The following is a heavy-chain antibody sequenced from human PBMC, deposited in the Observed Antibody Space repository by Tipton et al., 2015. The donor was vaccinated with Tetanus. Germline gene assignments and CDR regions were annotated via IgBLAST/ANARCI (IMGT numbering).Heavy chain of an antibody. J-gene: IGHJ5*02. D-gene: IGHD6-6*01. CDR2: IYQSGST. CDR1: GGSINSPDYS. CDR3: ARDRGQQFVSDWFDP. V-gene: IGHV4-30-2*01. Sequence: LRLSCTVSGGSINSPDYSWGWIRQPPGKGLEWIGYIYQSGSTSYNPSLATRVTITADKSKNQFSLTLRSVTAADTAVYYCARDRGQQFVSDWFDPWGQGTLVTVSS.